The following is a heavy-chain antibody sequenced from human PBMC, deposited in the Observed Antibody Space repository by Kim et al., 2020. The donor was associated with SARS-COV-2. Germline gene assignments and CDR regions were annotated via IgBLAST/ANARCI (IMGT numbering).Heavy chain of an antibody. Sequence: GESLKISCKGSGYTFDTYWIGWVRQMPGKGLEWMGNIYPGDFDTRYSPSFQGQVTISADKSLNTAYLHWSSLRASDTAIYYCARLYGDLYYFDYWAQGTLVTVSS. D-gene: IGHD4-17*01. CDR1: GYTFDTYW. CDR3: ARLYGDLYYFDY. J-gene: IGHJ4*02. CDR2: IYPGDFDT. V-gene: IGHV5-51*01.